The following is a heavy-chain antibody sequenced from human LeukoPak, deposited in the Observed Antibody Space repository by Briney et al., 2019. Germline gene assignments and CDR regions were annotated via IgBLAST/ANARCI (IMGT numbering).Heavy chain of an antibody. D-gene: IGHD3-10*01. J-gene: IGHJ3*02. Sequence: GGSLRLSCAASGFTFSDYYMSWIRQAPGKGLEWVSYISSSGSTIYYADSVKGRFTISRDNAKNSLYLQMNGLRAEDTAVYYCASEGITDAFDIWGQGTMVTVSS. CDR3: ASEGITDAFDI. CDR1: GFTFSDYY. V-gene: IGHV3-11*01. CDR2: ISSSGSTI.